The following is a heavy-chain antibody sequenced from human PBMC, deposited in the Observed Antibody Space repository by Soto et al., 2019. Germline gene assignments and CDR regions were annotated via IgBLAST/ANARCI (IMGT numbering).Heavy chain of an antibody. Sequence: GGSLRLSCAASGFTFSSYGMHWVRQAPGKGLEWVAVISYDGSNKYYADSVKGRFTISRDNSKNTLYLQMNSLRAEDTAVYYCAKDDYDFWSGYPPLYYFDYWGQGTLVTVSS. J-gene: IGHJ4*02. CDR2: ISYDGSNK. CDR1: GFTFSSYG. D-gene: IGHD3-3*01. V-gene: IGHV3-30*18. CDR3: AKDDYDFWSGYPPLYYFDY.